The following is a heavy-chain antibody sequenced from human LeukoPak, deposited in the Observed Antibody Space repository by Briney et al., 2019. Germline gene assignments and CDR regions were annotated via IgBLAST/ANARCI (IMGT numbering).Heavy chain of an antibody. Sequence: ASVKVSCKGSGYTFTSYAMHWVRQAPGQRLEWVGWSNAGNGNTKYSQEFQGRVTITRDTSASTAYMELSSLRSEDMAVYYCARGAEWDPYYFDYWGQGTLVTVSS. CDR1: GYTFTSYA. V-gene: IGHV1-3*02. J-gene: IGHJ4*02. CDR2: SNAGNGNT. D-gene: IGHD1-26*01. CDR3: ARGAEWDPYYFDY.